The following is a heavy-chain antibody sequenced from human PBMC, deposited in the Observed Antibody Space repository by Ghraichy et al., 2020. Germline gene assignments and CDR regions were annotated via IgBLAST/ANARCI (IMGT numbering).Heavy chain of an antibody. CDR3: AEDPPGGRAAKVARGGPVDY. V-gene: IGHV3-30*18. J-gene: IGHJ4*02. CDR2: ISYDGSNK. Sequence: GGSLRLSCAASGFTFSSYGMHWVRQAPGKGLEWVAVISYDGSNKYYADSVKGRFTISRDNSKNTLYLQMNSLRAEDTAVYYCAEDPPGGRAAKVARGGPVDYWGQGTLVTVSS. CDR1: GFTFSSYG. D-gene: IGHD3-10*01.